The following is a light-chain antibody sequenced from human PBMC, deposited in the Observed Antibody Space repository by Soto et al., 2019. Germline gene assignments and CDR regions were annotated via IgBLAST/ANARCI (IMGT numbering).Light chain of an antibody. Sequence: DIQMTQSPSSVTASVGDRVSITCQASQDISNYLNWYQQKPGKAPKILIYDASVLEAGVPSRFSGGGSGTHFTLTISNLQAEDVATYYCQQFDNLPLTFGGGTKVEIK. J-gene: IGKJ4*01. V-gene: IGKV1-33*01. CDR1: QDISNY. CDR3: QQFDNLPLT. CDR2: DAS.